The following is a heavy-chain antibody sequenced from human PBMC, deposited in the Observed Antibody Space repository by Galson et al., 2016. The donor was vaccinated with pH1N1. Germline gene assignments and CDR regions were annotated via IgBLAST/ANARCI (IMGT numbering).Heavy chain of an antibody. CDR2: ISGSGGST. Sequence: SLRLSCAASGFTFSSYAMSWVRQAPGKGLEWVSAISGSGGSTYYADSVKGRFTISRDNSKNTLYLQMNSLRAEDTAVYYCAKDIGYCSSTSCQYYYYGMDVWCQGTTVTVSS. D-gene: IGHD2-2*01. V-gene: IGHV3-23*01. CDR1: GFTFSSYA. J-gene: IGHJ6*02. CDR3: AKDIGYCSSTSCQYYYYGMDV.